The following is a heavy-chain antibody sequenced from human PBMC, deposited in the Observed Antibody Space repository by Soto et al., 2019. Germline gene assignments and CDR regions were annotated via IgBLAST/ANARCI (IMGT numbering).Heavy chain of an antibody. D-gene: IGHD4-17*01. CDR2: IYYSGST. CDR3: ARDPYGDDDYFDY. CDR1: GGSISSGGYY. Sequence: TLSLPCTVSGGSISSGGYYWSWIRQHPGKGLEWIGYIYYSGSTYYNPSLKSRVTISVDTSKNQFSLKLSSVTAADTAVYYCARDPYGDDDYFDYWGQGTLVTVSS. J-gene: IGHJ4*02. V-gene: IGHV4-31*03.